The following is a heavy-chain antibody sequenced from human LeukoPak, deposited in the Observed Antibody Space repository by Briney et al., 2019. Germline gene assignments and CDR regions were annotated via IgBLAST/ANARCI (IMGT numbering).Heavy chain of an antibody. CDR2: IIPIFGIA. J-gene: IGHJ4*02. Sequence: SVKVSCKASGGTFSSYAISWVRQAPGQGLEWMGRIIPIFGIANYAQKSQGRVTITADKSTSTAYMELSSLRSEDTAVYYCARDLAKDYYDSSGYPPDYWGQGTLVTVSS. CDR3: ARDLAKDYYDSSGYPPDY. V-gene: IGHV1-69*04. CDR1: GGTFSSYA. D-gene: IGHD3-22*01.